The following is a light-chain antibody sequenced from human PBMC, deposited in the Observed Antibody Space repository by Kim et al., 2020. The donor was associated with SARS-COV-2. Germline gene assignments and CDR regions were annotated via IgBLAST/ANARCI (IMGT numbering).Light chain of an antibody. CDR2: VAS. V-gene: IGKV3-20*01. CDR1: HSVTRNF. Sequence: SPGERAPLSCRASHSVTRNFLSWYQQTPGPAPRILIYVASIRATGIPDRFSGSGSATDFTLTISRLAPEVFAVYYCHRYDTSPRTFGQGTKVDIK. J-gene: IGKJ1*01. CDR3: HRYDTSPRT.